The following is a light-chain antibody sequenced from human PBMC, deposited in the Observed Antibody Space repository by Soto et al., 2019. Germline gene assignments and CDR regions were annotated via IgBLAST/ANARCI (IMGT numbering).Light chain of an antibody. CDR2: GTS. CDR3: QQYGSPPIT. CDR1: QSVSSTY. Sequence: EIVLTQSPGTLSLSPGERATLSCRASQSVSSTYLAWYQQQPGQAPRLLMSGTSNRATGTPDRSSGSGSGTDFTLTISRLEPEDFAVYYCQQYGSPPITFGQGTRLEIK. V-gene: IGKV3-20*01. J-gene: IGKJ5*01.